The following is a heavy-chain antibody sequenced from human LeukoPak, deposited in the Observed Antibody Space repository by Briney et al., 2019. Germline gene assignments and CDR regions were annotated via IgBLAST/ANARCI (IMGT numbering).Heavy chain of an antibody. CDR3: ARDLYGSGSYYKD. CDR1: GYTFTGYY. Sequence: ASVKVSCKASGYTFTGYYMHWVRQAPGQGLEWMGWINPNSGGTNYAQKFQGMVTMTRDTSISTAYMELSRLRSDDTAVYYCARDLYGSGSYYKDWGQGTLVTVSS. V-gene: IGHV1-2*02. J-gene: IGHJ4*02. D-gene: IGHD3-10*01. CDR2: INPNSGGT.